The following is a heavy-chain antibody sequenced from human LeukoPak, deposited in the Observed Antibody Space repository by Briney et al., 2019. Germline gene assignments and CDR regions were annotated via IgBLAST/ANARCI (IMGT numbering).Heavy chain of an antibody. Sequence: SVKVSCKASGGTFSSYAISWVRQAPGQGLEWMGGIIPIFGTANYAQKFQGRVTITTGESTSTAYMELSSLRSEDTAVYYCARGSSSGWYGAFDIWGQGTMVTVSS. V-gene: IGHV1-69*05. J-gene: IGHJ3*02. CDR3: ARGSSSGWYGAFDI. D-gene: IGHD6-19*01. CDR1: GGTFSSYA. CDR2: IIPIFGTA.